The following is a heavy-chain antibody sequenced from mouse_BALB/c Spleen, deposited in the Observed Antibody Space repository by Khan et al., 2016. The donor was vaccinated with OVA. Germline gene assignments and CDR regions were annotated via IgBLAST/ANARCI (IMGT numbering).Heavy chain of an antibody. CDR1: GYTFTHYG. CDR2: INTYTGEP. D-gene: IGHD2-10*01. J-gene: IGHJ4*01. Sequence: QIQLVQSGPALKKPGETVKISCKASGYTFTHYGMNWVKQAPGKGLKWMGWINTYTGEPTYADDFKGRFAFSLETSASTAYLQINNLKNEDTATYFCARPPYFSYVMVYWGQGTSVTVSS. V-gene: IGHV9-3-1*01. CDR3: ARPPYFSYVMVY.